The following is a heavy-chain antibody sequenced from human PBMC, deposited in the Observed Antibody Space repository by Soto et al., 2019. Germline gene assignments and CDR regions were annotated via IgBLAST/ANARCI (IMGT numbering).Heavy chain of an antibody. D-gene: IGHD6-13*01. J-gene: IGHJ5*02. V-gene: IGHV1-3*01. CDR2: INAGNGNT. CDR3: AREQRYSSSWYWFDP. CDR1: GYTFTSYA. Sequence: ASVKVSCKASGYTFTSYAMHSVRQAPGQRLEWMGWINAGNGNTKYSQKFQGRVTITRDTSASTAYMELSSLRSEDTAVYYCAREQRYSSSWYWFDPWGQGTLVTVSS.